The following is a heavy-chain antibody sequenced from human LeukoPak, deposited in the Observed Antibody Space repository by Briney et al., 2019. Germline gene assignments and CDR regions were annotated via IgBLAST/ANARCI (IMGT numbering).Heavy chain of an antibody. Sequence: SETLSLTCAVSGGSISSNNWWGWVRQPPGKGLEWIGEIYHSGGPNYKPSLKSRVTISVDKSRNHFSLNLSSVTAADTAVYYCARVNINNWHSCDYWGQGTLVTVSS. D-gene: IGHD1-1*01. J-gene: IGHJ4*02. CDR2: IYHSGGP. CDR3: ARVNINNWHSCDY. V-gene: IGHV4-4*02. CDR1: GGSISSNNW.